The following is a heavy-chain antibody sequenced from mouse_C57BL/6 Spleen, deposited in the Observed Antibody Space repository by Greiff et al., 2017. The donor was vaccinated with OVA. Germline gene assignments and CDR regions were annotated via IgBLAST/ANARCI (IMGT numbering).Heavy chain of an antibody. V-gene: IGHV1-63*01. Sequence: QVQLQQSGAELVRPGTSVKMSCKASGYTFTNYWIGWAKQRPGHGLEWIGDIYPGGGYTNYNEKFKGKATLTADKSSSTAYMQFSSLTSEDSAIYYCARRRDSNYRYFDVWGTGTTVTVSS. CDR1: GYTFTNYW. J-gene: IGHJ1*03. D-gene: IGHD2-5*01. CDR2: IYPGGGYT. CDR3: ARRRDSNYRYFDV.